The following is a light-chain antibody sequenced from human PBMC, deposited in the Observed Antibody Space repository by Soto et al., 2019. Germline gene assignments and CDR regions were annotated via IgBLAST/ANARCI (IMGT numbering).Light chain of an antibody. CDR2: GTS. V-gene: IGKV3-20*01. J-gene: IGKJ4*01. CDR3: QQYGRSPLT. Sequence: EIVLTQSPGSLSLSPGERATLSCRASQSISSIYLAWYQQKRGQAPRLLSYGTSSRATGIPDRFSGSGSGTDFTLTIGRLEPEDFAVYYCQQYGRSPLTFGGGTKVESK. CDR1: QSISSIY.